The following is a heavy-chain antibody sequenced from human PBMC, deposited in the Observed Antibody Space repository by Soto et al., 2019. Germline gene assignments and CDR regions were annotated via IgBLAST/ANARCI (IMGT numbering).Heavy chain of an antibody. CDR3: ARQQLLPFYYALDV. D-gene: IGHD1-26*01. CDR2: IYYRGST. J-gene: IGHJ6*02. V-gene: IGHV4-59*01. CDR1: GGSISGYY. Sequence: SETPSLTCNVSGGSISGYYWSWIRQSPGKGLEYIGYIYYRGSTNYNSSLKSRVTMSVDTSRNQFSLKMNSVTAADTAVYYCARQQLLPFYYALDVWGQGTTVTVSS.